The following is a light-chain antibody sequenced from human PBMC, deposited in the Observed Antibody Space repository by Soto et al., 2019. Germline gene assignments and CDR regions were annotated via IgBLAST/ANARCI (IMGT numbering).Light chain of an antibody. J-gene: IGKJ1*01. V-gene: IGKV3-20*01. CDR1: QSVTSNY. Sequence: IVLTQSPGTLSLSPGERATLSCRASQSVTSNYLAWYQQKPGQAPRLLIFGASSRATGIPDKFSGSGSGTDVTLTISRLEPDDFAVYYCQHYRSPSWTFGQGTKVEIK. CDR3: QHYRSPSWT. CDR2: GAS.